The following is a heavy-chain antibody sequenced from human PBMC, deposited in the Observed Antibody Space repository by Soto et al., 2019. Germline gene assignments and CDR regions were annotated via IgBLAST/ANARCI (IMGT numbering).Heavy chain of an antibody. Sequence: EVQLLESGGGLVQPGGSLRLSCAASGFTFSSYAMSWVRQAPGKGLEWVSAISGSGGSTYYADSVKGRFTISRDNSKDTLYLQVNSLRAEDTAVYYCATRAYGLSSSCREDYFAMDVWGQGTTVTVSS. CDR3: ATRAYGLSSSCREDYFAMDV. V-gene: IGHV3-23*01. J-gene: IGHJ6*02. CDR2: ISGSGGST. CDR1: GFTFSSYA. D-gene: IGHD2-2*01.